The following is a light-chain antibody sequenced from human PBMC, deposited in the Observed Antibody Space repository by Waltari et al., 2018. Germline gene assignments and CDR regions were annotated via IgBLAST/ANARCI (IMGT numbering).Light chain of an antibody. CDR3: STWDYSLNVHV. V-gene: IGLV1-36*01. CDR2: GQ. J-gene: IGLJ3*02. CDR1: TNNVGRYA. Sequence: QSALTQEASVSGTVGQKVPLSCRGKTNNVGRYAVGWYQQISHGAPKTVMFGQSLPSGIPDRFSGSRSGTTASLTIWGLQPEDEADYYCSTWDYSLNVHVFGGGTKVTVL.